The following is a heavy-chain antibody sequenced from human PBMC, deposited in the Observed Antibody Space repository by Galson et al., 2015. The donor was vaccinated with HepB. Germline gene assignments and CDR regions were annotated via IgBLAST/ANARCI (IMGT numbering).Heavy chain of an antibody. CDR2: IIPIFGTA. Sequence: SVKVSCKASGGTFSSYAISWVRQAPGQGLEWMGGIIPIFGTANYAQKFQGRVTITADESTSTAYMELSSLRSEDTAVYYCAGGWTAAGTLHYYYYMDVWGKGTTVTVSS. J-gene: IGHJ6*03. CDR3: AGGWTAAGTLHYYYYMDV. CDR1: GGTFSSYA. V-gene: IGHV1-69*13. D-gene: IGHD6-13*01.